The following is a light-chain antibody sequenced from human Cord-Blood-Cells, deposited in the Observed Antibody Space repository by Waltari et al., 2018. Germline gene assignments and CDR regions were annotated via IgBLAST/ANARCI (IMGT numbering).Light chain of an antibody. CDR3: CSYAGSFWV. CDR1: SSDVVGYNY. Sequence: TISCTGTSSDVVGYNYVSWYQQHPGKAPKLMIYDVSKRPSGVPDRFSGSKSGNTASLTISGLQAEDEADYYCCSYAGSFWVFGGGTKLTVL. V-gene: IGLV2-11*01. J-gene: IGLJ3*02. CDR2: DVS.